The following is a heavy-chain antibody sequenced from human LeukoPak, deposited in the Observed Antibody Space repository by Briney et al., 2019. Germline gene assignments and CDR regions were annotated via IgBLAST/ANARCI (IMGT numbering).Heavy chain of an antibody. V-gene: IGHV4-59*01. CDR1: GGSISPYF. D-gene: IGHD3-10*01. CDR2: ISYTGST. J-gene: IGHJ5*02. Sequence: SETLSLTCTVSGGSISPYFWSWIRRPPGKGLEWIGYISYTGSTNYNPSLKSRVTISVDTSKNQFSLQLTSVTAAATAVYYCARDDYRGVTNFDPWGQGTLVTVSS. CDR3: ARDDYRGVTNFDP.